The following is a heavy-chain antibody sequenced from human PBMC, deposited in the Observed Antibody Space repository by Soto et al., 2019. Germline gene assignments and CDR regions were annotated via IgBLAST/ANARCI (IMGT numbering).Heavy chain of an antibody. CDR1: GGSISGGGYY. CDR2: IYYTGST. CDR3: AISSGYADCFDP. Sequence: QVQLQESGPGLVKPSQTLSLTCTVSGGSISGGGYYWSWIRQHPGKGLEWIGNIYYTGSTYYNPSLKSRVTVSVATSKNQFSLKLRSVTAADTAVYYCAISSGYADCFDPWGQGTLVTVSS. J-gene: IGHJ5*02. V-gene: IGHV4-31*03. D-gene: IGHD3-22*01.